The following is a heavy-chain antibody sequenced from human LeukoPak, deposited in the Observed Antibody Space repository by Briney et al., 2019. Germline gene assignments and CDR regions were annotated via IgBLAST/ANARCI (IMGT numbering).Heavy chain of an antibody. CDR3: AKEFCSGGSCNPDY. J-gene: IGHJ4*02. CDR2: IYSGGST. V-gene: IGHV3-53*01. Sequence: GGSLRLSCAASGFTVSNNYMSWVRQAPGKGLEWVSVIYSGGSTYYTDSVKGRFTISRDTSKNTLYLQMNSLRAEDTAVYYCAKEFCSGGSCNPDYWGQGTLVTVSP. D-gene: IGHD2-15*01. CDR1: GFTVSNNY.